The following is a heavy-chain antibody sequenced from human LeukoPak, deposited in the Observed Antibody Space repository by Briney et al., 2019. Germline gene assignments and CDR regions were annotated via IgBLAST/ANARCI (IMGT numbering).Heavy chain of an antibody. CDR3: ARLYGGNSNNYYCDY. CDR2: IHDSGSI. J-gene: IGHJ4*02. CDR1: GGSSSSSSYY. D-gene: IGHD4-23*01. Sequence: PSETLSLTCSVSGGSSSSSSYYGRWIRQPPGKGLEWIGSIHDSGSIDNNPSLKCRVTISVDTSKNQFSLKLSAVTAADTAVYYCARLYGGNSNNYYCDYWGQGTLVTVSS. V-gene: IGHV4-39*01.